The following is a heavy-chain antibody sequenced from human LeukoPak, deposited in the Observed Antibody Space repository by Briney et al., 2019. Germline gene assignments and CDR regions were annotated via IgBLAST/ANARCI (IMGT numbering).Heavy chain of an antibody. CDR2: IKSKTDGGTT. V-gene: IGHV3-15*01. CDR3: TTSDCSSSWYPYYFDY. J-gene: IGHJ4*02. D-gene: IGHD6-13*01. CDR1: GSTFSNAW. Sequence: GGSLRLSCAASGSTFSNAWMSWVRQAPGKGLEWVGRIKSKTDGGTTDYAAPVKGRFTISRDDSKNTLYLQMNSLKTEDTAVYYCTTSDCSSSWYPYYFDYWGQGTLVTVSS.